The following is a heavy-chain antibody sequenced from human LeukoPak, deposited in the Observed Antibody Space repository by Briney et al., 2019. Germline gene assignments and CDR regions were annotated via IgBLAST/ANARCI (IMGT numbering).Heavy chain of an antibody. CDR1: GFTSNTYA. CDR3: AKRPHGFDV. V-gene: IGHV3-23*01. CDR2: IGINGGST. Sequence: GGSLRLSCAASGFTSNTYAMSWVRQPPGKGLEWVSGIGINGGSTYYADFVKGRFIISRDNSKNTLYLQMNSLRAEDTALYYCAKRPHGFDVWGQGTKVTVSS. J-gene: IGHJ3*01.